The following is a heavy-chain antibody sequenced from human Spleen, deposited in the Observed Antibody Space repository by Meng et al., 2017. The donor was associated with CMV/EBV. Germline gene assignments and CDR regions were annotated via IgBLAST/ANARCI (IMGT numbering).Heavy chain of an antibody. CDR2: IYSSGSNS. Sequence: GGSLRLSCAASGFTFGHFAMNWVRQAPGKGLDWVSVIYSSGSNSYYAQSVKGRFTISRDNSRDTLYLQMNSLRAEDTAIYYCAKGNYGDYWYGMDVWGPGTTVTVSS. D-gene: IGHD4-17*01. CDR3: AKGNYGDYWYGMDV. J-gene: IGHJ6*02. V-gene: IGHV3-23*03. CDR1: GFTFGHFA.